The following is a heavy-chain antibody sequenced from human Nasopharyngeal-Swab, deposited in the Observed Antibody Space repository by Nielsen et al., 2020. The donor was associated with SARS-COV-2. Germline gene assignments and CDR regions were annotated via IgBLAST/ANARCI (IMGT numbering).Heavy chain of an antibody. CDR3: ARLPRNNWRLDS. J-gene: IGHJ4*02. D-gene: IGHD1-20*01. CDR1: GFTFGNYW. CDR2: IKEDGSEK. Sequence: GESLKISCAASGFTFGNYWMSWVRKAPGKRLEWVANIKEDGSEKDYVDSVKGRFTISRDNIKNSLYLQMNSLRVEDTAVYFCARLPRNNWRLDSWGQGILVTVSS. V-gene: IGHV3-7*03.